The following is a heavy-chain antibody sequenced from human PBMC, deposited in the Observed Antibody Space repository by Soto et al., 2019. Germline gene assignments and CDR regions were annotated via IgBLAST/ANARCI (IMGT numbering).Heavy chain of an antibody. CDR3: ARQWFGAVIDY. Sequence: PSETLSLTCTVSGGSISSYYWSWIRQPPGKGLEWIGYIYYSGSTNYNPSLKSRVTISVDTSKNQFSLKLSSVTAADTAVYYCARQWFGAVIDYWGQGTLVTVSS. D-gene: IGHD3-10*01. V-gene: IGHV4-59*01. CDR2: IYYSGST. J-gene: IGHJ4*02. CDR1: GGSISSYY.